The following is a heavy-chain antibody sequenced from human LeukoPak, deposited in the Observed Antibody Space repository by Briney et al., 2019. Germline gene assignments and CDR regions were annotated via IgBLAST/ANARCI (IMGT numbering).Heavy chain of an antibody. J-gene: IGHJ4*02. CDR3: AREGYSAPYFDY. Sequence: GGSLRLSCAASGFTFSSYEMNWVRQAPGKGLEWVSYISSSGSTIYYADSVKGRFTISRDNAKNSLYLQMNSLRAEDTAVYYCAREGYSAPYFDYWGQGTLVTVSS. CDR1: GFTFSSYE. D-gene: IGHD2-15*01. V-gene: IGHV3-48*03. CDR2: ISSSGSTI.